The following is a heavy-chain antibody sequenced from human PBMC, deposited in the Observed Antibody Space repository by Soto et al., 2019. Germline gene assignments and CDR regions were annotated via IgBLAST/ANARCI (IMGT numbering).Heavy chain of an antibody. CDR3: ARYSSGSNYGMDV. Sequence: SLTISCKGSRYSFNSYWIGWVRQMPGKGLESMGIIYPGDSDTRYSPSFQGQVTIPADKPISTAYLQWGSLKAPDPAMYYCARYSSGSNYGMDVWRQGTTVT. CDR1: RYSFNSYW. CDR2: IYPGDSDT. V-gene: IGHV5-51*04. J-gene: IGHJ6*02. D-gene: IGHD6-19*01.